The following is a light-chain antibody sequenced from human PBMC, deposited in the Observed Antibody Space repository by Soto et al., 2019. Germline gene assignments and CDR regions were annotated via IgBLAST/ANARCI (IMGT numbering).Light chain of an antibody. CDR1: ESVDFH. CDR3: QQRSTWPT. Sequence: VLTQSPATLSLSPGERSTLSCRASESVDFHLAWYQQKPGHAPRLLIYDASVRATGTPATFSGSGSGTAFTLTISSLEPEDFALYYCQQRSTWPTFGQGTRLEIK. CDR2: DAS. J-gene: IGKJ5*01. V-gene: IGKV3-11*01.